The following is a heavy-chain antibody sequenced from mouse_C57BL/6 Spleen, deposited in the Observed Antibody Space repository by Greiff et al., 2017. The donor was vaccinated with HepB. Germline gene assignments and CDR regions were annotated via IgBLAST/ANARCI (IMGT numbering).Heavy chain of an antibody. J-gene: IGHJ2*01. V-gene: IGHV1-50*01. Sequence: QVQLQQPGAELVKPGASVKLSCKASGYTFTSYWMQWVKQRPGQGLEWIGEIDPSDSYTNYNQKFKGKATLTVDTSSSTAYMQLSSLTSEDSAVYYCAIITTVVELDYWGQGTTLTVSS. D-gene: IGHD1-1*01. CDR2: IDPSDSYT. CDR3: AIITTVVELDY. CDR1: GYTFTSYW.